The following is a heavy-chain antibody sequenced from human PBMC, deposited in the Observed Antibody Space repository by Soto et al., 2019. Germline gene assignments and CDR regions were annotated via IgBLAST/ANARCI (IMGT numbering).Heavy chain of an antibody. CDR3: ARDTYYQSSGYFEDWFDP. D-gene: IGHD3-9*01. CDR1: GGSISNYY. CDR2: VSDMGVT. Sequence: QVQLQESGPGLVKPSETLSLTCTVSGGSISNYYWSWIRQPPGKGLEWIGYVSDMGVTNYNPSLKSRATISVDMSRNQISLKMTSVSAADTAVYYCARDTYYQSSGYFEDWFDPWGQGTLVTVSS. J-gene: IGHJ5*02. V-gene: IGHV4-59*01.